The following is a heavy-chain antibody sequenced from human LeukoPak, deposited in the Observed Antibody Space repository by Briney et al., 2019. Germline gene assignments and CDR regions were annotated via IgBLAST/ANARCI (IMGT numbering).Heavy chain of an antibody. CDR2: INPNSGGT. V-gene: IGHV1-2*06. CDR1: GYTFTGYY. Sequence: ASVKVSCKASGYTFTGYYMHWVRQALGQGLEWMGRINPNSGGTNYAQKFQGRVTKTRDTSISTAYMELSRLRSDDTAVYYCARFIVRATPDAFDIWGQGTMVTVSS. D-gene: IGHD1-26*01. J-gene: IGHJ3*02. CDR3: ARFIVRATPDAFDI.